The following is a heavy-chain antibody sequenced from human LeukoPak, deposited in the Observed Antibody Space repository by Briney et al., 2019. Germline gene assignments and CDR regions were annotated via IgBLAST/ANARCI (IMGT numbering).Heavy chain of an antibody. CDR1: GGSFIGYY. Sequence: SETLSVTCAVYGGSFIGYYWSWIRQPPGKGLEWIGEINHSGSTNYNPSLKSRVTISVDTSKNQFSLKLSSVTAADTAVYYCARDWSTPMDVWGQGTTVTVSS. CDR2: INHSGST. D-gene: IGHD3/OR15-3a*01. V-gene: IGHV4-34*01. CDR3: ARDWSTPMDV. J-gene: IGHJ6*02.